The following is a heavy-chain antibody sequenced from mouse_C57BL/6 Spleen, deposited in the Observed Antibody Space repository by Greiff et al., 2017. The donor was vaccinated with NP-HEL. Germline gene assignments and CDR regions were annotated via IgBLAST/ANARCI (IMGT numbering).Heavy chain of an antibody. D-gene: IGHD2-14*01. J-gene: IGHJ2*01. V-gene: IGHV1-19*01. Sequence: VQLQRSGPVLVKPGASVKMSCKASGYTFTDYYMNWVKQSHGKSLEWIGVINPYNGGTSYNQKFKGKATLTVDKSSSTAYMELNSLTSEDSAVYYCARRGTDFDYWGQGTTLTVSS. CDR3: ARRGTDFDY. CDR1: GYTFTDYY. CDR2: INPYNGGT.